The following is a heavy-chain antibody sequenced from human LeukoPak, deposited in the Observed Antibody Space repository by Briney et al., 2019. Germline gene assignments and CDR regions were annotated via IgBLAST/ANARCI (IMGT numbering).Heavy chain of an antibody. D-gene: IGHD6-19*01. CDR1: GFTFSSYA. Sequence: GGSLRLSCAASGFTFSSYAMHWVRQAPGKGLEWVAVISYDGSNKYYADSVKGRFTISRDNSKNTLYLQMNSLRAEDTAVYYCARDTTHTLTYSSGWYVYWGQGTLVTVSS. CDR3: ARDTTHTLTYSSGWYVY. CDR2: ISYDGSNK. V-gene: IGHV3-30-3*01. J-gene: IGHJ4*02.